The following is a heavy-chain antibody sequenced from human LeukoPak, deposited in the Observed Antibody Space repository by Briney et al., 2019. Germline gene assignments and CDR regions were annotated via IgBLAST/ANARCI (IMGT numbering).Heavy chain of an antibody. J-gene: IGHJ4*02. Sequence: PGGSLRLSCAASGFTFSSYSMNWVRQAPGKGLEWVSSISSSSSYIYYADSVKGRFTISRDNAKNSLYLQMNSLRAEDTAVYYCARDGSDCSSTSCYAGSGPDYWGQGTLVTVSS. D-gene: IGHD2-2*01. CDR2: ISSSSSYI. CDR1: GFTFSSYS. CDR3: ARDGSDCSSTSCYAGSGPDY. V-gene: IGHV3-21*04.